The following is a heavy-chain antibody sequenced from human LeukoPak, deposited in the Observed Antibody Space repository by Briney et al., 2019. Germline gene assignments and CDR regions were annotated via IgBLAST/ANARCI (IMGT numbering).Heavy chain of an antibody. Sequence: GGSLRLSCAASGFTFSSYWMSWVRQAPGKGLEWVANIKQDGSEKSYVDSVKGRFTISRDNAKNSLYLQMNSLRAEDTAVYYCASYGDYNDAFNIWGQGTMVTVSS. CDR3: ASYGDYNDAFNI. V-gene: IGHV3-7*02. CDR1: GFTFSSYW. J-gene: IGHJ3*02. CDR2: IKQDGSEK. D-gene: IGHD4-17*01.